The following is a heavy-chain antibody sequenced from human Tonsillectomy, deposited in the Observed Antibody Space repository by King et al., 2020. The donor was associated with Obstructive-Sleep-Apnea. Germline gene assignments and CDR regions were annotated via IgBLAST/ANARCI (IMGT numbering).Heavy chain of an antibody. CDR3: ARRRPVSYGSGSYQSGWFDP. J-gene: IGHJ5*02. V-gene: IGHV5-51*01. CDR2: IYPGDSDT. Sequence: QLVQSGAEVKKPGESLKISCKGSGYSFTTYWIGWVRQMPGKGLEWMGSIYPGDSDTRYSPSFQGQVTMSVDRSINTAYLRWSSLKASDTAIYYCARRRPVSYGSGSYQSGWFDPWGQGTLVTVSS. D-gene: IGHD3-10*01. CDR1: GYSFTTYW.